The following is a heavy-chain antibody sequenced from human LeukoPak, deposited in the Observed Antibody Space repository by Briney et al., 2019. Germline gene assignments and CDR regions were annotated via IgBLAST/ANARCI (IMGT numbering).Heavy chain of an antibody. D-gene: IGHD6-6*01. CDR2: IYYSGST. J-gene: IGHJ6*03. Sequence: PSETLFLTCTVSGGSISSGGYYWSWIRQHPGKGLEWIGYIYYSGSTYYNPSLKSRVTISVDTSKNQFSLKLSSVTAADTAVYYCARDALEYSSSSGFDDYYMDVWGKGTTVTVSS. CDR3: ARDALEYSSSSGFDDYYMDV. CDR1: GGSISSGGYY. V-gene: IGHV4-31*03.